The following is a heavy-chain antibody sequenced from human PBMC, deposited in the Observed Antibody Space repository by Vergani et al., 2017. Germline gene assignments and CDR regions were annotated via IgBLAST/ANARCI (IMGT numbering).Heavy chain of an antibody. D-gene: IGHD3-16*01. V-gene: IGHV1-69*01. CDR3: ARATYAYDLHYYYYMDV. Sequence: QVQLVQSGAEVKKPGSSVKVSCKASGGTFSSYDISWVRQAPGQGLEWMGGIIPIFGTANYAQKFKGRVTITADEATSTAYMELSSLRSEDTAVYYCARATYAYDLHYYYYMDVWGKGTTVTVSS. CDR2: IIPIFGTA. CDR1: GGTFSSYD. J-gene: IGHJ6*03.